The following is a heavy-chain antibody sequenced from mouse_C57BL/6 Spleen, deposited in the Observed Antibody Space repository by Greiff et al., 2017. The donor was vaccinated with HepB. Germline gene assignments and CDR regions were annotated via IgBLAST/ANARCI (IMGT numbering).Heavy chain of an antibody. Sequence: VQLQQSGPGLVKPSQSLSLTCSVTGYSITSGYYWNWIRQFPGNKLEWMGYISYDGSNNYNPSLKNRISITRDTSKNQFFLKLNSVTTEDTATYYCARGPYVAYWGQGTLVTVSA. D-gene: IGHD1-1*01. J-gene: IGHJ3*01. V-gene: IGHV3-6*01. CDR2: ISYDGSN. CDR3: ARGPYVAY. CDR1: GYSITSGYY.